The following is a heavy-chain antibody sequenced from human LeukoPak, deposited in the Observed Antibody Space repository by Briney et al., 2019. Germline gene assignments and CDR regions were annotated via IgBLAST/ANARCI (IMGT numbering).Heavy chain of an antibody. V-gene: IGHV4-59*01. Sequence: KPSETLSPTCTVSGGSISSYYWSWIRQPPGKGLEWIGYIYYSGSTNYNPSLKSRVTISVDTSKNQFSLKLSSVTAADTAVYYCATTSYSSGWYAYDAFDIWGQGTMVTVSS. CDR3: ATTSYSSGWYAYDAFDI. CDR1: GGSISSYY. J-gene: IGHJ3*02. CDR2: IYYSGST. D-gene: IGHD6-19*01.